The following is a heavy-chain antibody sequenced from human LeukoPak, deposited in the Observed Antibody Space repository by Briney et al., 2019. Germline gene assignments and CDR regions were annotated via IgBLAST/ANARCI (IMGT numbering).Heavy chain of an antibody. CDR2: IRYDGSNK. D-gene: IGHD3-3*01. V-gene: IGHV3-30*02. Sequence: PGGSLRLSCAASGFTFSSYGMHWVRQAPGKGLEWVAFIRYDGSNKYYADSVKGRFTISRDGSKNTLYLQMNSLRAEDTAVYYCAKDEVLRFLEWLSPGAFDIWGQGTMVTVSS. CDR1: GFTFSSYG. J-gene: IGHJ3*02. CDR3: AKDEVLRFLEWLSPGAFDI.